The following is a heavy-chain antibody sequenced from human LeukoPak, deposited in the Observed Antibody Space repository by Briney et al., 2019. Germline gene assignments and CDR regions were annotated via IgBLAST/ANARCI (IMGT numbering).Heavy chain of an antibody. CDR1: GFTFSNYN. J-gene: IGHJ4*02. CDR2: ISSSSSSI. D-gene: IGHD6-19*01. CDR3: ARVHSSGWYIKDY. V-gene: IGHV3-48*01. Sequence: GGSLRLSCAASGFTFSNYNMNWVRQAPGKGLEWVSYISSSSSSILYADSVKGRFTISRDNAKNSLYLQMNSLRAEDTAVYYCARVHSSGWYIKDYWGQGTLVTASS.